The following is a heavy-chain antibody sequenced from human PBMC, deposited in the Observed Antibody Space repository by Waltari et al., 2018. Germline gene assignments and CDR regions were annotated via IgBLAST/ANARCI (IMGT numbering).Heavy chain of an antibody. CDR3: APHGSGDAFDI. V-gene: IGHV2-5*01. Sequence: QITLKESGPTLVKPTQTLTLTCTFSGFSLSTSGVGVGWIRQPPGKALEWLALIYWNDDKRYSPSLKSRLTITKDTSKNQVVLTMTNMDPVDTATYYCAPHGSGDAFDIWGQGTMVTVSS. J-gene: IGHJ3*02. CDR1: GFSLSTSGVG. CDR2: IYWNDDK.